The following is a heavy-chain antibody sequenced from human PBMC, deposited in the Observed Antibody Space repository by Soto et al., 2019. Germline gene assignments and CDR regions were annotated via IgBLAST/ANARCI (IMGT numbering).Heavy chain of an antibody. CDR1: GGTFSSYT. CDR2: IIPILGIA. J-gene: IGHJ6*03. V-gene: IGHV1-69*02. D-gene: IGHD2-2*01. CDR3: AMGYCSSTSCPTYYYYYMDV. Sequence: QVQLGQSGAEVKKPGSSVKVSCKASGGTFSSYTISLVRQAPGQGLEWMGRIIPILGIANYAPKIHGRVPISADKYTSTAYMEMSSLRSEDTAVYYCAMGYCSSTSCPTYYYYYMDVWGKGPTVTVSS.